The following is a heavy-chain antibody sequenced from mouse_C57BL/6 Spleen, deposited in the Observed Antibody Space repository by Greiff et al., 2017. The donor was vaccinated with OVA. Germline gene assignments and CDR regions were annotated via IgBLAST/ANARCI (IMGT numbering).Heavy chain of an antibody. D-gene: IGHD4-1*01. J-gene: IGHJ3*01. V-gene: IGHV6-3*01. Sequence: EVQLQESGGGLVQPGGSMKLSCVASGFTFSNYWMNWVRQSPEKGLEWVAQIRLKSDNYATHYAESVKGRFTISSDDSKSSVYLQMNNLRAEDTGIYYCTEPGTAYWGQGTLVTVSA. CDR3: TEPGTAY. CDR2: IRLKSDNYAT. CDR1: GFTFSNYW.